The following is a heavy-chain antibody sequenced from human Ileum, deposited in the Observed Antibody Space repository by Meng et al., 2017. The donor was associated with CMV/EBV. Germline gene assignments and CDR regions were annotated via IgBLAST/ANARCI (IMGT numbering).Heavy chain of an antibody. CDR3: ARGTIEYSSSSEYYYYGMDV. CDR1: GYSFTGYF. D-gene: IGHD6-6*01. J-gene: IGHJ6*02. Sequence: SVKVSCKASGYSFTGYFIRWVRQAPGQGLEWMGGIIPIFGTANYAQKFQGRVTITTDESTSTAYMELSSLRSEDTAVYYCARGTIEYSSSSEYYYYGMDVWGQGTTVTVSS. V-gene: IGHV1-69*05. CDR2: IIPIFGTA.